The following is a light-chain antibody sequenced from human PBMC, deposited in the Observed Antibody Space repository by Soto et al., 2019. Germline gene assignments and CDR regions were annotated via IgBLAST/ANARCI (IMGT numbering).Light chain of an antibody. CDR3: QQYGSSPVT. CDR2: GAS. Sequence: EIVLTQSPGTLSLSPGERATLSCRASQSVSSNYLAWYQQKPGQAPRLLIYGASSRATGIPDRCSGSGSGRDVTLTISRLEPEDFAVYYCQQYGSSPVTFGQGTKLEIK. J-gene: IGKJ2*01. CDR1: QSVSSNY. V-gene: IGKV3-20*01.